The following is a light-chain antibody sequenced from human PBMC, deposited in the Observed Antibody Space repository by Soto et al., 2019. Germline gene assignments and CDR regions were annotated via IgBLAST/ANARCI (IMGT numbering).Light chain of an antibody. CDR1: QSVSSSY. Sequence: ESVLRHSPGTLSLSPGERATLSCRASQSVSSSYLAWYQQKPGQAPRLLIYGASSRATGIPDRFSGSGSGTDFTLTISRLEPEDFAVYYCQQYGSSPPTFGQGTKVDIK. CDR3: QQYGSSPPT. V-gene: IGKV3-20*01. J-gene: IGKJ1*01. CDR2: GAS.